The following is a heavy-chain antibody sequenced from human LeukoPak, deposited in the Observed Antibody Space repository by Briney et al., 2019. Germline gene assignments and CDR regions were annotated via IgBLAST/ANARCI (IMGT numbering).Heavy chain of an antibody. J-gene: IGHJ4*02. CDR1: GFTFSSYS. D-gene: IGHD2-2*02. Sequence: GGSLRLSCAASGFTFSSYSMNWVRQAPGKGLEWVSSISSSSSYIYYADSVKGRFTISRDNAKNSLYLQMNSLRAEDTAVYYCAREGGQGCSSTSCYSDYWGQGTLVTVSS. V-gene: IGHV3-21*01. CDR2: ISSSSSYI. CDR3: AREGGQGCSSTSCYSDY.